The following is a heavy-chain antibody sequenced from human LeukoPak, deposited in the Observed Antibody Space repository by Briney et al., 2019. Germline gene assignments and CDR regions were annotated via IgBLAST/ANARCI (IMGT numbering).Heavy chain of an antibody. V-gene: IGHV4-34*01. Sequence: SETLSLTCAVYGGSFSGYYWSWIRQPPGKGLEWIGEINHSGSTYYNPSLKSRVTISVDRSKNQFSLKLSSVTAADTAVYYCARGYDAFDIWGQGTMVTVSS. J-gene: IGHJ3*02. CDR1: GGSFSGYY. CDR2: INHSGST. CDR3: ARGYDAFDI.